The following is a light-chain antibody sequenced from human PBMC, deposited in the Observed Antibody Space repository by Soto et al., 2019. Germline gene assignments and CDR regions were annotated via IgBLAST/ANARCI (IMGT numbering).Light chain of an antibody. V-gene: IGKV3-20*01. CDR2: GAS. CDR1: HIVSNSY. J-gene: IGKJ3*01. Sequence: EIVLTQSPGTLSLSPGERATLSCRASHIVSNSYLAWYQQKPGQAPRLLIYGASSRATGIPARFSGSGPGTDFTLTISSLEPEDFAVYYCQQRLTFGPGTKVDIK. CDR3: QQRLT.